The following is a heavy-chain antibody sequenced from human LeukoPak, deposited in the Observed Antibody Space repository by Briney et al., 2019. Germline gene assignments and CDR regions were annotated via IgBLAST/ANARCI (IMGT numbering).Heavy chain of an antibody. CDR1: GGSLSYYY. Sequence: SETLSLTCAVYGGSLSYYYWSWIRQSPEKGLEWLGEINRSGSTNYNPSLKSRVSISVDTSKNQFSLKLSSVTAADTAIYYCARGGFYCGDDCYVDYWGQGALVTVSP. CDR2: INRSGST. D-gene: IGHD2-21*02. V-gene: IGHV4-34*01. J-gene: IGHJ4*02. CDR3: ARGGFYCGDDCYVDY.